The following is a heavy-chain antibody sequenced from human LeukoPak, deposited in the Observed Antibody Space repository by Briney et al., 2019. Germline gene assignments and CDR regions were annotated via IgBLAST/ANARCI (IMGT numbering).Heavy chain of an antibody. CDR3: ARDEDTALAPGGY. D-gene: IGHD5-18*01. Sequence: ASVKVSCKASGYTFTNYGISWVRQAPGQGHEWMGWISVYNGNTNYAQKVQGRVTMTTDTSTSTAYMELRSLRSDDTAVYYCARDEDTALAPGGYWGQGTLVTVSS. J-gene: IGHJ4*02. V-gene: IGHV1-18*01. CDR2: ISVYNGNT. CDR1: GYTFTNYG.